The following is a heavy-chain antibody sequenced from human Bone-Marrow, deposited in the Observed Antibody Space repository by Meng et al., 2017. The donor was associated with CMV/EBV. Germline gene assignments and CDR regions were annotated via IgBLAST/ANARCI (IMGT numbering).Heavy chain of an antibody. J-gene: IGHJ4*02. D-gene: IGHD6-6*01. Sequence: SETLSLTCTVSGGPISSSSYYGGGIRQPPGKGLEWIGSIYYSGSTYYNPSLKSRVTISVDTSKNQFSLKLSSVTAADTGVYYCARVRIAARPVKGTRLYYFDYWGQGTLVTVSS. CDR1: GGPISSSSYY. V-gene: IGHV4-39*07. CDR2: IYYSGST. CDR3: ARVRIAARPVKGTRLYYFDY.